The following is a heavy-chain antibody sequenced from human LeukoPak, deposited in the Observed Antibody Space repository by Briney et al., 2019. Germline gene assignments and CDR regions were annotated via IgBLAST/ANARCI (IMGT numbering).Heavy chain of an antibody. CDR2: ISSSSDYI. Sequence: PGGSLRLSCAASGFSFSSYSMNWARQAPGKGLEWVSSISSSSDYIYYADSVKGRFTISRDNAKNSLYLQMNSLRVEDTAVYYCARLYCGGGSCYSTFYYYYYYMDVWGKGTTVTVSS. J-gene: IGHJ6*03. CDR1: GFSFSSYS. CDR3: ARLYCGGGSCYSTFYYYYYYMDV. D-gene: IGHD2-15*01. V-gene: IGHV3-21*01.